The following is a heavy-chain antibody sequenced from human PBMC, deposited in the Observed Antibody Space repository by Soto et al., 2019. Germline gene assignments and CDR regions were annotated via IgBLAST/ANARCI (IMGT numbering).Heavy chain of an antibody. CDR3: ARGGGVGVAGSAAFDM. D-gene: IGHD3-3*01. J-gene: IGHJ3*02. CDR1: GYPVTAYY. CDR2: INPATGAA. Sequence: QLHLVQSGAVVKKPGASVTVSCSASGYPVTAYYMHWVRQAPGRGLEWMGGINPATGAAKYTQTFHGRVNMPRETSTSTVFMELSGMTPEDTAVFYGARGGGVGVAGSAAFDMWGQGTLVTVSS. V-gene: IGHV1-2*02.